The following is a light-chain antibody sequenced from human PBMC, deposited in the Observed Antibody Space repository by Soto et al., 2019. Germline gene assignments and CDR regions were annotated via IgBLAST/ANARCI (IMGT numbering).Light chain of an antibody. CDR1: QTVTTSQ. J-gene: IGKJ4*01. V-gene: IGKV3-20*01. Sequence: EVVLTQSPGTLSLSPGERATLSCRASQTVTTSQLTWFQQKPGQAPRLLIYAASIRAAGIPDRFSGSGSGTDFTLTISRLEPEDCAVYYCQQYGSAPFTFGGGTKVEIK. CDR2: AAS. CDR3: QQYGSAPFT.